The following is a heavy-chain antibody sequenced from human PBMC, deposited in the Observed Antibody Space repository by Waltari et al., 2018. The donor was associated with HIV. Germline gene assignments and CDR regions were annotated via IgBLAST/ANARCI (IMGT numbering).Heavy chain of an antibody. V-gene: IGHV3-30*18. Sequence: QVQLVESGGGVVQPGRSLRLSCAASGFTFSSSGMYWVRHAPGKGLEWVAVISYDGSNKYYADSVKGRFTISRDNSKNTLYLQMNSLRAEDTAVYYCAKDRYYGSGSYFPGGDYWGQGTLVTVSS. CDR3: AKDRYYGSGSYFPGGDY. CDR1: GFTFSSSG. J-gene: IGHJ4*02. D-gene: IGHD3-10*01. CDR2: ISYDGSNK.